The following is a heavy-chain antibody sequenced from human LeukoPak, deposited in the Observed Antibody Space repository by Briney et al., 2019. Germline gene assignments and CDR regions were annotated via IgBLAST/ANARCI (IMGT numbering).Heavy chain of an antibody. CDR2: IYYSGST. CDR3: AGASYDSSGVH. V-gene: IGHV4-59*01. CDR1: GGSISSDY. Sequence: PSETLSPTCTVSGGSISSDYWSSIRQPPAKGLEWIGYIYYSGSTNYNPSLKSRVTISVDTSKNQFSLKLGSVTAADTAVYYCAGASYDSSGVHWGQGTLVTVSS. J-gene: IGHJ4*02. D-gene: IGHD3-22*01.